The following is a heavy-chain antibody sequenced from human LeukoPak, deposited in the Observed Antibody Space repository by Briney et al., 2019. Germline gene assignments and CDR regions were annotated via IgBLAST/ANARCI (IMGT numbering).Heavy chain of an antibody. D-gene: IGHD1-26*01. J-gene: IGHJ4*02. CDR2: ISGSGGST. CDR1: GFTFRSYG. V-gene: IGHV3-23*01. CDR3: ARDPKVGATNYFDY. Sequence: GGSLRLSCATSGFTFRSYGMTWVRQAPGKGLEWVSAISGSGGSTYYADSVKGRFTISRDNSNTTLYLRMNSLRAEDTAVYYCARDPKVGATNYFDYWGRGTLVTVSS.